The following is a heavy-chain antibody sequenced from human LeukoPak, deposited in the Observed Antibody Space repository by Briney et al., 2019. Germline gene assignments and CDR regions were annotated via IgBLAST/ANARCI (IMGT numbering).Heavy chain of an antibody. J-gene: IGHJ4*02. CDR1: GGSISNTNW. CDR2: VNLQGST. Sequence: PSETLSLTCGVSGGSISNTNWWRGIRQPPGKGLEWIGEVNLQGSTNYNPSLKSRVAISVDQSENLISLKVTSVTAADTAVYYSAREGGPYRPLDYSGQGTLVTVAS. V-gene: IGHV4-4*02. CDR3: AREGGPYRPLDY.